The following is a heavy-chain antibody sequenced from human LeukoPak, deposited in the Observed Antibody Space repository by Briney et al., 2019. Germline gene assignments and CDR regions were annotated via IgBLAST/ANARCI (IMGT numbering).Heavy chain of an antibody. Sequence: PSGTLSLTCTVSGGSISSSSHYWGWTRQPPGKGLEWIGSIYYSGSTYYNPSLKSRFTISVDTSKNQSSLKLTSVTAADTAVYYCARHQSYYYDYYMDVWGKGTTVTISS. J-gene: IGHJ6*03. CDR2: IYYSGST. V-gene: IGHV4-39*01. CDR1: GGSISSSSHY. CDR3: ARHQSYYYDYYMDV.